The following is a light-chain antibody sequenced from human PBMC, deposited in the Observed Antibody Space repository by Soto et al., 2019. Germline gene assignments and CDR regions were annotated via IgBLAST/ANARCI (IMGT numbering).Light chain of an antibody. V-gene: IGKV3-15*01. J-gene: IGKJ2*01. CDR2: GTS. CDR3: QQYNNGPYT. Sequence: EIVMTQSPVTLSVSPGERAALSCRASQSVGSNFAWYQQRPGQAPRVLIYGTSTRATGVPARFSGSGSGTDFTLTISSLQSADFAVSYCQQYNNGPYTFGQGTRLEIK. CDR1: QSVGSN.